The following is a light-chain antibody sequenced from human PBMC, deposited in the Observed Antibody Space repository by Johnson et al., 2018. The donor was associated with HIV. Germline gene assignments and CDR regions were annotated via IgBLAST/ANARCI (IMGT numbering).Light chain of an antibody. J-gene: IGLJ1*01. CDR1: SSNIGNNY. Sequence: QSVLTQPPSVSAAPGQKVTISCSGSSSNIGNNYVSWYQQLPGTAPKLLIYENNKRPSGIPDRFSGSKSGTSATLGITGLQTGAEADYYCGTWDNSLSTGGDFGTGTKVTVL. V-gene: IGLV1-51*02. CDR3: GTWDNSLSTGGD. CDR2: ENN.